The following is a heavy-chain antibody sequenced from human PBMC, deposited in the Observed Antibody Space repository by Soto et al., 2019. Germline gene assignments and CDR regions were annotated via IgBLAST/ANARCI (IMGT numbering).Heavy chain of an antibody. CDR1: EVPFSDYS. J-gene: IGHJ4*02. D-gene: IGHD2-21*01. V-gene: IGHV3-30*04. Sequence: GGSLRLSCAASEVPFSDYSMHWVRQAPGKRPEWVAFISHDGRQTFYSDSVKGRFTISRDNSRNMVFLHMSSVTVEDTAIYYCAGDGVPTSTFRYYFFPFWGQGTLVTVSS. CDR2: ISHDGRQT. CDR3: AGDGVPTSTFRYYFFPF.